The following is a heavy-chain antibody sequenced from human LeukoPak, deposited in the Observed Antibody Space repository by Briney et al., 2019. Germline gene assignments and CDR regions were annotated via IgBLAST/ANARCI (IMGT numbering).Heavy chain of an antibody. CDR3: ARVPPLGYCSGGSCYSWVDY. D-gene: IGHD2-15*01. Sequence: GGSLSLSCAASGFPFSDYYMSWIRQAPGKGLEWVSYISSSGSTIYYADSVKGRFTISRDNAKNSLYLQMNSLRAEDTAVYYCARVPPLGYCSGGSCYSWVDYWGQGTLVTVSS. CDR2: ISSSGSTI. V-gene: IGHV3-11*01. J-gene: IGHJ4*02. CDR1: GFPFSDYY.